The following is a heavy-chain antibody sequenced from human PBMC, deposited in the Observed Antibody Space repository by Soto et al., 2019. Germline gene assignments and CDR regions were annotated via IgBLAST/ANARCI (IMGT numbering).Heavy chain of an antibody. J-gene: IGHJ4*02. Sequence: SETLSLTCAVSGGSISSSNWRSWVRQPPGKGLEWIGEIYHSGSTNYNPSLKSRVTISVDKSKNQFSLKLSSVTAADTAVYYCARGTRGYSYYFDYWGQGTLVTVSS. CDR3: ARGTRGYSYYFDY. V-gene: IGHV4-4*02. CDR1: GGSISSSNW. D-gene: IGHD5-18*01. CDR2: IYHSGST.